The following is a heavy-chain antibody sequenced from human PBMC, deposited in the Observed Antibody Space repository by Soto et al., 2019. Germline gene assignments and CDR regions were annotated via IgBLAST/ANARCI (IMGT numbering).Heavy chain of an antibody. CDR3: ARRARPMGCSGGSCYDPSFDY. CDR2: IYYSGSA. J-gene: IGHJ4*02. D-gene: IGHD2-15*01. V-gene: IGHV4-39*01. CDR1: GGSISSSSYY. Sequence: QLQLQESGPGLVKPSETLSLTCTVSGGSISSSSYYWGWIRQPPGKGLEWIGSIYYSGSAYYTPSLKSRFTISVDTSKNQFSRKLSSVTAADTAVYYCARRARPMGCSGGSCYDPSFDYWGQGTLVTVSS.